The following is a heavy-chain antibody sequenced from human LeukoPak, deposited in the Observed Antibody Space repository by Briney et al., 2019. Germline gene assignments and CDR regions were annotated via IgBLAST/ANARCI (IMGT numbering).Heavy chain of an antibody. J-gene: IGHJ6*03. CDR1: GLTSSALW. CDR3: ATFAGVVPGGLLL. CDR2: KKKDGREK. D-gene: IGHD2-2*01. Sequence: GGSQSLSCVASGLTSSALWMSWVRRPPGEGLEWVANKKKDGREKDCVDCVEGRFSILRDTAKNSVYLQMNSVRAEDTAVYYCATFAGVVPGGLLLWGKGTTVIVSS. V-gene: IGHV3-7*01.